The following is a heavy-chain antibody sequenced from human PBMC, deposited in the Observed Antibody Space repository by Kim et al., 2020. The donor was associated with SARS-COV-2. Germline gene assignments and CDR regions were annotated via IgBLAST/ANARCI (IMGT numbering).Heavy chain of an antibody. V-gene: IGHV4-38-2*02. CDR1: GYSISSGYY. J-gene: IGHJ6*01. D-gene: IGHD5-12*01. Sequence: SETLSLTCTVSGYSISSGYYWGWIRQPPGKGLEWIGSIYHSGSTYYNPSLKSRVTISVDTSKNQFSLKLSSVTAADTAVYYCARDRSTSLFLASYCYGM. CDR2: IYHSGST. CDR3: ARDRSTSLFLASYCYGM.